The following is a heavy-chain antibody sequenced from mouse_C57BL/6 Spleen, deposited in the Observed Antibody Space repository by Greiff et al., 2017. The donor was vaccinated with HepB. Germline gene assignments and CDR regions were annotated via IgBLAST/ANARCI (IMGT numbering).Heavy chain of an antibody. D-gene: IGHD1-1*01. V-gene: IGHV1-15*01. CDR3: TIYYYGSSGYFDV. CDR1: GYTFTDYE. Sequence: QVQLQQSGAELVRPGASVTLSCKASGYTFTDYEMHWVKQTPVHGLEWIGAIDPETGGTAYNQKFKGKAILTADKSSSTAYMELRSLTSEDSAVYYCTIYYYGSSGYFDVWGTGTTVTVSS. J-gene: IGHJ1*03. CDR2: IDPETGGT.